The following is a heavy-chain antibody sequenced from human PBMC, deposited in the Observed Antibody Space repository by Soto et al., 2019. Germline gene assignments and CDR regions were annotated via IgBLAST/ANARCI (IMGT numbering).Heavy chain of an antibody. CDR1: GGSISSYY. Sequence: SETLSLTCTVSGGSISSYYWSWIRQPPGKGLEWIGYIYYSVSTNYNPSLKSRVTISVDTSKNQFSLKLSSVTAADTAVYYCGRNAYYYDSSGYQSPPYYYGMDVWGQGATVTVSS. V-gene: IGHV4-59*01. D-gene: IGHD3-22*01. J-gene: IGHJ6*02. CDR2: IYYSVST. CDR3: GRNAYYYDSSGYQSPPYYYGMDV.